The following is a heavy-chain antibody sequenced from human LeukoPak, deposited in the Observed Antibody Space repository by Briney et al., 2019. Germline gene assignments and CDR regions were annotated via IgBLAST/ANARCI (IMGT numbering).Heavy chain of an antibody. V-gene: IGHV3-30*02. CDR1: GFTFSSYG. Sequence: GGSLRLSCAASGFTFSSYGMHWVRQAPGKGLEWVAFIRYDGSNKYYADSVKGRFTISRDNSKNTLYLQMNSLRAEDTAVYYCASGERITMVRGAQTDCWDQGTLVTVSS. CDR3: ASGERITMVRGAQTDC. D-gene: IGHD3-10*01. J-gene: IGHJ4*02. CDR2: IRYDGSNK.